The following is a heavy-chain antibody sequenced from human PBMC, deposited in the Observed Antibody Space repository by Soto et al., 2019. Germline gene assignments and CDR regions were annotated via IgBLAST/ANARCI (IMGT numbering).Heavy chain of an antibody. CDR3: ARMEKSIVGATTQFDP. D-gene: IGHD1-26*01. J-gene: IGHJ5*02. CDR1: GGSISSGGYY. V-gene: IGHV4-31*03. Sequence: SETLSLTCTVSGGSISSGGYYWSWIRQHPGKGLEWIGYIYYSGSTYYNPSLKSRVTISVDTSKNQFSLKLSSVTAADTAVYYCARMEKSIVGATTQFDPWGQGTLVTVSS. CDR2: IYYSGST.